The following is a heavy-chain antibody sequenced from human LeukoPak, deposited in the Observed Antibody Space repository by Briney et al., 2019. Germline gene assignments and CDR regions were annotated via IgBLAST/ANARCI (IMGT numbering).Heavy chain of an antibody. CDR1: GGSFSGYY. V-gene: IGHV4-34*01. CDR3: ARGRGGYYYRNWFDP. D-gene: IGHD3-22*01. Sequence: SETLSLTCAVYGGSFSGYYWSWIRRPPGKGLEWIGEINHSGSTNYNPSLKSRVTISVDTSKNQFSLKLSSVTAADTAVYYCARGRGGYYYRNWFDPWGQGILVTVSS. CDR2: INHSGST. J-gene: IGHJ5*02.